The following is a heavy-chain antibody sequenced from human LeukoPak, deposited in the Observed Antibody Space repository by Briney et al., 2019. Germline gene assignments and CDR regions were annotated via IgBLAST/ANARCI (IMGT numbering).Heavy chain of an antibody. D-gene: IGHD3-3*01. CDR1: GFTFSSYS. Sequence: PGGSLRLSCAASGFTFSSYSMSWVRQAPGKGLEWVSSISSSSSYIYYADSVKGRFTISRDNAKISLYLQMNSLRAEDTAVYYCARGSIWSSEIFPHYYYMDVWGKGTTVTVSS. CDR2: ISSSSSYI. J-gene: IGHJ6*03. CDR3: ARGSIWSSEIFPHYYYMDV. V-gene: IGHV3-21*01.